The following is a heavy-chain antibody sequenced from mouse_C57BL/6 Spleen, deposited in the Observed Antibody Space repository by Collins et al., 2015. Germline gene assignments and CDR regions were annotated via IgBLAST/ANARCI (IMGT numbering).Heavy chain of an antibody. CDR2: IDPSDSET. CDR1: GYTFTSYW. D-gene: IGHD1-1*01. J-gene: IGHJ4*01. V-gene: IGHV1-52*01. CDR3: ARSTTVPSMDY. Sequence: QVQLQQPGAELVRPGSSVKLSCKASGYTFTSYWMHWVKQRPIQGLEWIGNIDPSDSETHCNQKFKDKATLTVDKSSSTAYMQLSSLTSEDSAVYYCARSTTVPSMDYWGQGTSVTVSS.